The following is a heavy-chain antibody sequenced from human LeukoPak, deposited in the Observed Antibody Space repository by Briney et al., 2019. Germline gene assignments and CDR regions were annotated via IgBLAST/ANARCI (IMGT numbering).Heavy chain of an antibody. Sequence: SETLSLTCTVYNGSFSGYYWNWIRQPPGKGLEWIGEINHSGSTNYTPSLRSRVTISLDMSTNQFSLKLSSVTAADTAVYFCARGCPVDTPNGDYSYYGLDVWGQGTTVTVSS. J-gene: IGHJ6*02. D-gene: IGHD5-18*01. CDR2: INHSGST. CDR3: ARGCPVDTPNGDYSYYGLDV. CDR1: NGSFSGYY. V-gene: IGHV4-34*01.